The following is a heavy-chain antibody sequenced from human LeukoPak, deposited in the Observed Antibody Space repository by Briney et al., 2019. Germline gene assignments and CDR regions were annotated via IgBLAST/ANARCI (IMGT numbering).Heavy chain of an antibody. CDR3: ARQGGFRGVIIIRRGDFDY. D-gene: IGHD3-10*01. CDR1: GGSISSSSYY. V-gene: IGHV4-39*01. CDR2: IYYSGST. Sequence: SETLSLTCTVSGGSISSSSYYWGWIRQPPGKGLEWIGSIYYSGSTYYNPSLKSRVTISVDTSKNRFSLKLSSVTAADTAVYYCARQGGFRGVIIIRRGDFDYWGQGTLVTVSS. J-gene: IGHJ4*02.